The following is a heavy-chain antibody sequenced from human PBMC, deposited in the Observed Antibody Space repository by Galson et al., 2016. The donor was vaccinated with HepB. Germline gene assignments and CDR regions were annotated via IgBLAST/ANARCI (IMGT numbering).Heavy chain of an antibody. J-gene: IGHJ3*01. CDR3: ARGEKGYSEGAS. CDR1: GFTFSSYS. V-gene: IGHV3-7*01. CDR2: INNDGVEK. Sequence: SLRLSCAASGFTFSSYSMNWVRQAPGKGLEWVANINNDGVEKNYAGSVKGRFTISRDNAKNSLYLQMDSLRVEDTGFYYCARGEKGYSEGASWGPGSTVTVSS. D-gene: IGHD3-22*01.